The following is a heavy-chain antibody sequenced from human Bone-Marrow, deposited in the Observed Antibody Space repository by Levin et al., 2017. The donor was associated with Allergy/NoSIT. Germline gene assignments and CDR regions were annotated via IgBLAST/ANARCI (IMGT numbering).Heavy chain of an antibody. CDR1: GFTFSDYY. CDR3: AREANWNYRYYGMDV. D-gene: IGHD1-1*01. V-gene: IGHV3-11*01. CDR2: ISSSGSTI. Sequence: GGSLRLSCAASGFTFSDYYMSWIRQAPGKGLEWVSYISSSGSTIYYADSVKGRFTISRDNAKNSLYLQMNSLRAEDTAVYYCAREANWNYRYYGMDVWGQGTTVTVSS. J-gene: IGHJ6*02.